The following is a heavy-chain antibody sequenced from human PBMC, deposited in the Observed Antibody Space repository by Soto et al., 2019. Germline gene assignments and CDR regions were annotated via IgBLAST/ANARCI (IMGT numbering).Heavy chain of an antibody. CDR2: IYYSGRT. CDR3: ARPRKTVVNQAYFDH. CDR1: GESISSSSYY. Sequence: PSETLSLTCIVSGESISSSSYYWGWIRQPPGKGLEWIGSIYYSGRTYYNPSFKSRVTISIDTSKNQFSLKLSSVTATDTAVYYCARPRKTVVNQAYFDHCGQGALVTVSS. J-gene: IGHJ4*02. D-gene: IGHD2-21*01. V-gene: IGHV4-39*01.